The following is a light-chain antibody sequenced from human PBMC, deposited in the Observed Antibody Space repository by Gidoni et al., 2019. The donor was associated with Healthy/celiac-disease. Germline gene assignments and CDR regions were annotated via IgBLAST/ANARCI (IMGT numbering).Light chain of an antibody. J-gene: IGLJ3*02. CDR2: KDC. CDR3: QSADSSGTYRV. CDR1: ALPKQY. Sequence: SYELTQPPSVSVSPGQTARITCSGDALPKQYAYWYQQKPGQAPVLVIYKDCERPSGIPERFSGSSSGTTVTLTISGVQAEDDADYYCQSADSSGTYRVFGGGTKLTVL. V-gene: IGLV3-25*03.